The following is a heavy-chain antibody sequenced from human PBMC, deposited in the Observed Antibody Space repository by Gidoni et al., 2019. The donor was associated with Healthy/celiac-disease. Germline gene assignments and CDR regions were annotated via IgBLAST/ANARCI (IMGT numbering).Heavy chain of an antibody. J-gene: IGHJ5*02. V-gene: IGHV3-21*01. CDR3: ARDRYDSSGYYPYNWFDP. CDR1: GFTFSRYS. D-gene: IGHD3-22*01. Sequence: EVQLVESGGGLVKPGGSLRLSCAASGFTFSRYSMNWVRQAPGKGLEWVSSISSSSSYIYYADSVKGRFTISRDNAKNSLYLQMNSLRAEDTAVYYCARDRYDSSGYYPYNWFDPWGQGTLVTVSS. CDR2: ISSSSSYI.